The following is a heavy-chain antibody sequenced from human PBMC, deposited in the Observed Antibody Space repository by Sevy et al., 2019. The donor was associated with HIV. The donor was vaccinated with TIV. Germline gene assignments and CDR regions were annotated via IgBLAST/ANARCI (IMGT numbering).Heavy chain of an antibody. V-gene: IGHV3-23*01. J-gene: IGHJ4*02. CDR3: AKDLPTYYDYVWGSFDY. CDR2: ISGSGGST. CDR1: GFTFSSYA. D-gene: IGHD3-16*01. Sequence: GGSLRLSCAASGFTFSSYAMSWVRQAPGKGLEWVSAISGSGGSTYYADSVKGRFTISRDNSKNTLYLQMNSLRAEDTAVYYCAKDLPTYYDYVWGSFDYWGQGTLVTVSS.